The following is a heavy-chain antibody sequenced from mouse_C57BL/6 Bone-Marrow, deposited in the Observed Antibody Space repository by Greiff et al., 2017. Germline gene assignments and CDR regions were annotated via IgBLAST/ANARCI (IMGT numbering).Heavy chain of an antibody. D-gene: IGHD1-1*01. CDR2: ISGGGGNP. CDR3: SRHVTTILATKYFDV. CDR1: GFTFSSYT. J-gene: IGHJ1*03. Sequence: EVKLVESGGGLVKPGGSLKLSCAASGFTFSSYTMSWVRQTPEKRLQWVAAISGGGGNPYYSDSVKGRFTISRDNDKNTLYLHMSSLRSGDTTLYYCSRHVTTILATKYFDVWGTGTTVTVSS. V-gene: IGHV5-9*01.